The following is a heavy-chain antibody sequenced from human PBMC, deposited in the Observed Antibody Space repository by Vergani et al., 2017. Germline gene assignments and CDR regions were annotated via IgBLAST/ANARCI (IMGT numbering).Heavy chain of an antibody. D-gene: IGHD3-10*01. CDR3: AKDLTADYYGSGSYYNDAFDI. CDR2: ISGSGGST. CDR1: GFTFSSYA. Sequence: EVQLVESGGGLIQPGGSLRLSCAASGFTFSSYAMSWVRQAPGKGLEWVSAISGSGGSTYYADSVKGRFTISRDNSKNTLYLQMNSLRAEDTAVYYCAKDLTADYYGSGSYYNDAFDIWGQGTMVTVSS. J-gene: IGHJ3*02. V-gene: IGHV3-23*04.